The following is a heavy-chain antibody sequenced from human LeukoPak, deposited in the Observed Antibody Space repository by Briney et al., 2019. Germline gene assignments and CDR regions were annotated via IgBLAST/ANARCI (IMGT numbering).Heavy chain of an antibody. CDR1: GGSISGHY. D-gene: IGHD3-22*01. CDR2: MYPSGST. Sequence: SETLSLTCTVSGGSISGHYWNWIRQPAGKGLEWIGRMYPSGSTNYNPSLKSRVTMSVDTSKNQFSLKLSSVTPEDATASYCARHRSRDTMIVRDYFDYWGQGNLVTVSS. V-gene: IGHV4-4*07. CDR3: ARHRSRDTMIVRDYFDY. J-gene: IGHJ4*01.